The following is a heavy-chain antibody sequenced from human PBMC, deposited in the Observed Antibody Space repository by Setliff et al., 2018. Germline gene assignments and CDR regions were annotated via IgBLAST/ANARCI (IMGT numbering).Heavy chain of an antibody. CDR3: SRLVRFCTRTTCQRLSGDDY. Sequence: ASVKVSCKASGYTFINFGISWVRQAPGQGLEWVGWISPYTGNTYYAPRLQDRVTLTADTSTNTAYMDLSSLISDDTAVYYCSRLVRFCTRTTCQRLSGDDYWGQGTLVTAPQ. V-gene: IGHV1-18*01. D-gene: IGHD2-8*01. CDR2: ISPYTGNT. CDR1: GYTFINFG. J-gene: IGHJ4*02.